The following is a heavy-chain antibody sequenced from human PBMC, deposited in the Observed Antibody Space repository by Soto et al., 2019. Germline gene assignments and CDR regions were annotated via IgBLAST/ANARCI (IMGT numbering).Heavy chain of an antibody. J-gene: IGHJ6*02. D-gene: IGHD3-10*01. V-gene: IGHV4-34*01. CDR3: ARGLRGGTMVRGVDYYGMDV. CDR1: GGSFSGYY. CDR2: INHSGST. Sequence: SETLSLTCAVYGGSFSGYYWSWIRQPPGKGLEWIGEINHSGSTNYNPSLKSRVTISVDTSKNQFSLKLSSVTAADTAVYYCARGLRGGTMVRGVDYYGMDVWGQGTTVTVSS.